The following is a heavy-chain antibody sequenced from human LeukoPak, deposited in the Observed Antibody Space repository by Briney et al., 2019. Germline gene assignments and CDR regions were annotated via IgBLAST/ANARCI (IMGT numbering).Heavy chain of an antibody. D-gene: IGHD2-15*01. CDR2: INPNTGDT. CDR1: GYTFTGYY. Sequence: ASVKVSCKASGYTFTGYYLFWVRRAPGQGLEWKGWINPNTGDTRYGQKFQGRVTLTRDTSIRTTYMELSSLRSDDTAVYYCARDERFCNGDNHYPDLGYWGQGTLVTVSS. J-gene: IGHJ4*02. CDR3: ARDERFCNGDNHYPDLGY. V-gene: IGHV1-2*02.